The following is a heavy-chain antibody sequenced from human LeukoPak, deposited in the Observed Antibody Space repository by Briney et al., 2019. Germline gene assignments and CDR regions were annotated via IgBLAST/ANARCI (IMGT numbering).Heavy chain of an antibody. CDR3: ARDIVLMVYANNWFDP. Sequence: PGGSLRLSCAASGFTFSSYAMHWVRQAPGKGLEWVALISYDGSNKYYADSVKGRFTISRDNAKNTLYLQMNSLRAEDTAVYYCARDIVLMVYANNWFDPWGQGTLVTVSS. CDR2: ISYDGSNK. J-gene: IGHJ5*02. V-gene: IGHV3-30-3*01. CDR1: GFTFSSYA. D-gene: IGHD2-8*01.